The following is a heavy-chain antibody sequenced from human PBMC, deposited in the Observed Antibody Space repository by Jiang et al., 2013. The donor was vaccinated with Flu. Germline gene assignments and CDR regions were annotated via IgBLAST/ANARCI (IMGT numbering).Heavy chain of an antibody. J-gene: IGHJ4*02. CDR2: IYYSGST. CDR1: GGSISSSSYY. V-gene: IGHV4-39*07. Sequence: PGLVKPSETLPLTCTVSGGSISSSSYYWGWIRQPPGKGLEWIGSIYYSGSTYYNPSLKSRVTISVDTSKNQFSLKLSSVTAADTAVYYCARGSLDSWGQGTLVTVSS. D-gene: IGHD2-15*01. CDR3: ARGSLDS.